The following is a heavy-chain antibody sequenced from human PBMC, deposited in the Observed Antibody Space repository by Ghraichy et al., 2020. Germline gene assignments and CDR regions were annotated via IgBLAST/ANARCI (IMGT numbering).Heavy chain of an antibody. CDR2: IYTSGST. D-gene: IGHD4-11*01. V-gene: IGHV4-4*09. J-gene: IGHJ5*02. CDR1: GGSISSYY. CDR3: ARGPTTVTTFGWFDP. Sequence: SETLSLTCTVSGGSISSYYWSWIRQPPGKGLEWIGYIYTSGSTNYNPSLKSRVTISVGTSKNQFSLKLSSVTAADTAVYYCARGPTTVTTFGWFDPWGQGNLVTVSS.